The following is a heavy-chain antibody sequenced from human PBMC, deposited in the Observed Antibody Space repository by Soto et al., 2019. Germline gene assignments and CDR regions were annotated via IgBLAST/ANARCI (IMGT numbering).Heavy chain of an antibody. CDR1: GFTFSSYA. CDR3: AKSYCSSTSCYGFMAY. CDR2: ISGSGGST. J-gene: IGHJ4*02. V-gene: IGHV3-23*01. Sequence: PGGSLRLSCAASGFTFSSYAMSWVRQAPGKGLEWVSAISGSGGSTYYADSVKGRFTISRDNSKNTLYLQMNSLRAEDTAVYYCAKSYCSSTSCYGFMAYWGQGTLVTVSS. D-gene: IGHD2-2*01.